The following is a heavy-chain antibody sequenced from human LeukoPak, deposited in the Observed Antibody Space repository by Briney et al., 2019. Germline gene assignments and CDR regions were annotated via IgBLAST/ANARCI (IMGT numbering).Heavy chain of an antibody. CDR1: GFTFSSYA. D-gene: IGHD3-3*01. V-gene: IGHV3-23*01. Sequence: GGSLRLSCAASGFTFSSYAMSWVRQAPGKGLEWVSAISGSGGSTYYADSVKGRFTISRDNSKNTLYLQMNSLRAEDTAVYYCAKDHYDFWRYYCYYMDVWGKGTTVTVSS. CDR3: AKDHYDFWRYYCYYMDV. CDR2: ISGSGGST. J-gene: IGHJ6*03.